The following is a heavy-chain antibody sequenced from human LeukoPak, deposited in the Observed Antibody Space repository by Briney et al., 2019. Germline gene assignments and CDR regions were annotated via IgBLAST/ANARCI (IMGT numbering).Heavy chain of an antibody. CDR2: ISGSGGII. J-gene: IGHJ4*02. D-gene: IGHD4-17*01. CDR1: GFTFSSFG. Sequence: GGSLRLSCAASGFTFSSFGMSWVRQAPEKGLEWVSTISGSGGIIDYADSVKGRFTFSRDNSRNMVYLQMNSLRAEDTAVYYCAKDLPDYGDYIEGYWGQGTLVTVSS. CDR3: AKDLPDYGDYIEGY. V-gene: IGHV3-23*01.